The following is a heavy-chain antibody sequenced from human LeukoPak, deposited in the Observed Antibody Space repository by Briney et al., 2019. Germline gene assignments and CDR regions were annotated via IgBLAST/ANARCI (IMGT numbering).Heavy chain of an antibody. CDR1: GFTFNVYG. Sequence: GKSLRLSCAASGFTFNVYGMHWVRQAPGKGLEWLAFISFDGTNTYYADSVKGRFTISRDNSKNTLYLQMNSLRAEDTAVYYCARPAEGYWGQGTLVTVSS. J-gene: IGHJ4*02. V-gene: IGHV3-30*03. CDR2: ISFDGTNT. CDR3: ARPAEGY. D-gene: IGHD6-19*01.